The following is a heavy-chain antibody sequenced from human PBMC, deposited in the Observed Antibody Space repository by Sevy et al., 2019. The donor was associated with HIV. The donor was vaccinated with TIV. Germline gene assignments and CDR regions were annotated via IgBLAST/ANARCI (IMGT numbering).Heavy chain of an antibody. Sequence: WGSLRLSCAASGFYFSAFNMHWVRQAPGKGLEWVAIITHDGNNDYYAGSVTGRLAISRDNSKDTLYLQMNSLRPDDTAVYYCAKDRQGSIDHWGQGTLVTVSS. CDR3: AKDRQGSIDH. V-gene: IGHV3-30*18. CDR2: ITHDGNND. CDR1: GFYFSAFN. J-gene: IGHJ4*02.